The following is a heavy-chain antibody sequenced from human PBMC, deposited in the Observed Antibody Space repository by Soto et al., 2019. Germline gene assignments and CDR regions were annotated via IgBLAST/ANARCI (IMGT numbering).Heavy chain of an antibody. CDR3: AGNDFWSGYYNNWFDP. J-gene: IGHJ5*02. D-gene: IGHD3-3*01. CDR2: ISSSSSYI. V-gene: IGHV3-21*01. Sequence: PGCSLRLSCAASGFTFSIYSMNVVRQAPGKGLEWVSSISSSSSYIYYADSVKGRFTISRDNAKNSLYLQMNSLRAEDTAVYYCAGNDFWSGYYNNWFDPWGQGTLVTVSS. CDR1: GFTFSIYS.